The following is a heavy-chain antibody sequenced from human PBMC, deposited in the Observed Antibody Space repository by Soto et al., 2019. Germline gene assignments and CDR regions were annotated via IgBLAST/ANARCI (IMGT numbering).Heavy chain of an antibody. CDR1: GGTFSSYT. CDR3: AKDLEGNTVTTNFDY. J-gene: IGHJ4*02. V-gene: IGHV1-69*04. Sequence: SVKVSCKASGGTFSSYTISWVRQAPGQGLEWMGRIIPILGIANYAQKFQGRVTITADKSTSTAYMELSSLRSEDTAVYYCAKDLEGNTVTTNFDYWGQGTLVTVSS. CDR2: IIPILGIA. D-gene: IGHD4-17*01.